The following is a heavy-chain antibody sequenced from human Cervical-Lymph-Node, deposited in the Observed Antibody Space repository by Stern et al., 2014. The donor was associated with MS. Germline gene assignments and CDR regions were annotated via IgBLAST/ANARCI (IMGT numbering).Heavy chain of an antibody. CDR1: GFTFSSYA. CDR3: ARVVAVAGTSFDY. CDR2: ISYDGSKK. Sequence: QVQLVESGGGVVQPGRSLRLSCAASGFTFSSYAMHWVRQAPGKGLEWVARISYDGSKKYYADSVKGRCTISRDKSENTVYLQMNSLRAEDTAVYYCARVVAVAGTSFDYWGQGTAVTVSS. J-gene: IGHJ4*02. V-gene: IGHV3-30-3*01. D-gene: IGHD6-19*01.